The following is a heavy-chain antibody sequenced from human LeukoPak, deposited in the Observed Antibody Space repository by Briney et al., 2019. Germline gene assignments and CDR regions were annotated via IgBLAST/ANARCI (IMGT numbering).Heavy chain of an antibody. V-gene: IGHV3-21*01. D-gene: IGHD3-22*01. CDR1: GITFSSYS. Sequence: PGGSLRLSCAASGITFSSYSMNWVRQAPGKGLEWVSSISSSSSYIYYADSVKGRFTISRDNAKNSLYLQMNSLRAEDTAVYYCATYTYYYDSSGYSDAFDIWGQGTMVTVSS. CDR2: ISSSSSYI. J-gene: IGHJ3*02. CDR3: ATYTYYYDSSGYSDAFDI.